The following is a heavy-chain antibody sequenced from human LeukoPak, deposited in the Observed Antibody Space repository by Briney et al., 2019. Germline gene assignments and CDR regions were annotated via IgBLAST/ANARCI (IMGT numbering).Heavy chain of an antibody. CDR3: ASSIAVAGN. Sequence: AASVKVSCKASGYTFTSYAMHWVRQAPGQRLEWMGWISAGNGNTKYSQKFQGRVTITRDTSASTAYMELSSLRSEDTAVYYCASSIAVAGNWGQGTLVTVSS. CDR1: GYTFTSYA. D-gene: IGHD6-19*01. J-gene: IGHJ4*02. CDR2: ISAGNGNT. V-gene: IGHV1-3*01.